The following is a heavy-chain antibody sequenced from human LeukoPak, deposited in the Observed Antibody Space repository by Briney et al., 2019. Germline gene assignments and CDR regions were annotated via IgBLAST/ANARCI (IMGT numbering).Heavy chain of an antibody. CDR3: ARVGIVGNVGYY. CDR2: INPNSGGA. D-gene: IGHD1-26*01. V-gene: IGHV1-2*02. CDR1: GYTSIANF. Sequence: GASVKVSCKASGYTSIANFMYWVRQAPGQGLEWMGRINPNSGGANYAQKFQGRVTMTRDTSISTAYMELSRLKSDDTAVYYCARVGIVGNVGYYWGQGTLVTVSS. J-gene: IGHJ4*02.